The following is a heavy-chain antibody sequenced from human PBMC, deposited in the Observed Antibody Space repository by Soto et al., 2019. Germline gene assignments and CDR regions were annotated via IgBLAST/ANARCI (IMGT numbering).Heavy chain of an antibody. CDR2: IHNDGGT. CDR1: EFTVISNY. J-gene: IGHJ5*02. D-gene: IGHD3-16*01. V-gene: IGHV3-53*01. Sequence: EVPLVESGGGLIQPGGSLRLSCVASEFTVISNYMSWVRQAPGKGLEWVSVIHNDGGTYYADSVEGRFTISRDNSKNTLYLQMNSLRAEDTAVYYCARLALGPWGQGTLVTVSS. CDR3: ARLALGP.